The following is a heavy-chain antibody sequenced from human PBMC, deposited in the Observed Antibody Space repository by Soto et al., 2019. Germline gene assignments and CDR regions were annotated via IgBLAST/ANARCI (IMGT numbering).Heavy chain of an antibody. J-gene: IGHJ4*02. D-gene: IGHD3-22*01. CDR1: GGTFSSYA. V-gene: IGHV1-69*12. CDR3: ARSPHDSSGYYQPLNFDY. CDR2: IIPIFGTA. Sequence: QVQLVQSGAEVKKPGSSVKVSCKASGGTFSSYAISWVRQAPGQGLEWMGGIIPIFGTANYAQKFQGRVTIPADESTSPAYMELSSLRSEDTAVYYCARSPHDSSGYYQPLNFDYWGQGTLVTVSS.